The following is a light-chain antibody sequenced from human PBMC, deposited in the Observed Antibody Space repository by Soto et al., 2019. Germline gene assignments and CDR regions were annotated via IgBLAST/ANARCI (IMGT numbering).Light chain of an antibody. Sequence: EIVMTQSPATLSVSPGERATLSCRASQSVSSNLAWYQQKPGQAPRLLIYGASTRATGIPASFSGSGSGTEFTRTISSLQSKDFAVYYCQQYNNWPPLFTFGPGTKVDIK. CDR3: QQYNNWPPLFT. CDR1: QSVSSN. J-gene: IGKJ3*01. V-gene: IGKV3-15*01. CDR2: GAS.